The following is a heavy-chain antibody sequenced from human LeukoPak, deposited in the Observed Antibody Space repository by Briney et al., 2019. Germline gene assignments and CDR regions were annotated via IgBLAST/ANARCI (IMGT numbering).Heavy chain of an antibody. Sequence: PSETLSLTCTVSGDSISSSSYYWGWIRQPPGKGLEWIGTIYYSGSTHYNPSLESRVTISVDTSKNQFSLKLSSVTAADTAMYYCTRHRPVGAARFGYWGQGTLVTVSS. CDR1: GDSISSSSYY. V-gene: IGHV4-39*01. J-gene: IGHJ4*02. D-gene: IGHD1-26*01. CDR3: TRHRPVGAARFGY. CDR2: IYYSGST.